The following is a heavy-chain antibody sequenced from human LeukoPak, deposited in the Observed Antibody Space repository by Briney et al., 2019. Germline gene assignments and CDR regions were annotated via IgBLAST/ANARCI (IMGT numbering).Heavy chain of an antibody. CDR3: ARGAVVGTRWFDP. Sequence: GESLKISCKGSGYSFTGYWIGWVRQMPGRGLEWMGIIYLGDSDTRYSPSFQGQVTISADKSISTAYLQWSSLKASDTAMYYCARGAVVGTRWFDPWGQGTLVTVSS. D-gene: IGHD6-13*01. J-gene: IGHJ5*02. CDR1: GYSFTGYW. V-gene: IGHV5-51*01. CDR2: IYLGDSDT.